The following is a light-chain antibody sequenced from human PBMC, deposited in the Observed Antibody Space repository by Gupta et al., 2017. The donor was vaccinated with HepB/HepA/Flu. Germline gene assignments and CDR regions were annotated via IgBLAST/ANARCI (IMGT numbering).Light chain of an antibody. CDR2: RGS. J-gene: IGKJ1*01. Sequence: DIQMTPSPSSLSASLGDRVTITCQASHDINNFLSWYQQQPGKAPKLLIYRGSNLETGVPLRFSGSGSGTHFTFTISSLHPEDFATYFCQQNNNLPWTFGQGTKVEI. CDR3: QQNNNLPWT. CDR1: HDINNF. V-gene: IGKV1-33*01.